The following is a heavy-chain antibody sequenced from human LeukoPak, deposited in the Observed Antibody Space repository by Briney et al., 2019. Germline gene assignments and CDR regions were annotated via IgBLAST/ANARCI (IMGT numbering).Heavy chain of an antibody. CDR3: AAGPAAPDAFDV. CDR2: INPSGAST. Sequence: ASGTVSCSASGYTFTTYYMNWVRQPPGQGLEWMGIINPSGASTNYAQKFQGRVTMTRDTSTSTVYMELSSLRSDNTAVYYCAAGPAAPDAFDVWGRGTMVTVS. CDR1: GYTFTTYY. J-gene: IGHJ3*01. D-gene: IGHD2-15*01. V-gene: IGHV1-46*01.